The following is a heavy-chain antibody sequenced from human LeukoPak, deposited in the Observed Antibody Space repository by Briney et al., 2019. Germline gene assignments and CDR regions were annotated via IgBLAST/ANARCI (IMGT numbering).Heavy chain of an antibody. CDR1: GGSFSGYY. J-gene: IGHJ6*03. Sequence: PSETLSLTCAVYGGSFSGYYWSWIRQPPGKGLEWIGEINHSGSTNYNPSLKSRVTISVDTSKNQFSLKLSSVTAADTAVYYCARGRGPQLLWLGETNGHYMDVWGKGTTVTVSS. V-gene: IGHV4-34*01. CDR3: ARGRGPQLLWLGETNGHYMDV. CDR2: INHSGST. D-gene: IGHD3-10*01.